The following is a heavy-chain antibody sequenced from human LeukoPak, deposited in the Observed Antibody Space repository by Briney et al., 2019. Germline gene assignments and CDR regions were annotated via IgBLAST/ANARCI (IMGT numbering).Heavy chain of an antibody. CDR3: AGTTFQSYYYYMDV. V-gene: IGHV1-69*05. J-gene: IGHJ6*03. CDR2: IIPILGTT. D-gene: IGHD1-7*01. CDR1: GDTFSDYG. Sequence: SVKVSCKASGDTFSDYGINWVRQAPGQGLEWMGGIIPILGTTINAQKFQGRVTITTDGSTSTAYMDLSSLRSDDTAVYYCAGTTFQSYYYYMDVWGTGTTVTVSS.